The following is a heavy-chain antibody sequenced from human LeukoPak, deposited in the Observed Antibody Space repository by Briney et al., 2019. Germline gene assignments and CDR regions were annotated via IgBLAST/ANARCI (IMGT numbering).Heavy chain of an antibody. D-gene: IGHD3-16*01. CDR2: IIPIFGTA. V-gene: IGHV1-69*06. Sequence: ASVKVSFKASGGTFSSYAISRVRQAPGQGLEWMGGIIPIFGTANYAQKFQGRVTITADKSTSTAYMELSSLRSEDTAVYYCARDSFRGYDYVCGSYPWGQGTLVTVSS. CDR1: GGTFSSYA. J-gene: IGHJ5*02. CDR3: ARDSFRGYDYVCGSYP.